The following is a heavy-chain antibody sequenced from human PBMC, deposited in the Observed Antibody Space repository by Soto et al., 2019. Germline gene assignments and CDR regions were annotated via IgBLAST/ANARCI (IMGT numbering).Heavy chain of an antibody. CDR2: VYHTGDT. J-gene: IGHJ5*02. D-gene: IGHD2-21*02. V-gene: IGHV4-4*02. CDR1: GGTVASSHW. CDR3: AREIVTAGGNNYFDP. Sequence: PSETLSLTCDVSGGTVASSHWWSWGRQSPGRGLEWIGNVYHTGDTNFNPSLQSRVTFSVDKSNNQFSLRLTSVTAADTAVYFRAREIVTAGGNNYFDPWGPGTLVTVSS.